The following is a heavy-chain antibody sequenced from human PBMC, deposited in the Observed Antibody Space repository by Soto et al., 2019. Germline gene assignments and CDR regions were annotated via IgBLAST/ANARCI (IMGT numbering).Heavy chain of an antibody. D-gene: IGHD6-13*01. Sequence: QLQLQESGSGLVKPSQTLSLTCAVSGGSFSSGGYSWSWIRQPPRKGLEWIGYIYPNGRTHYNPSLKSRVTISVDRSKNQFSLELISVTDADTAVYYCARVPAAGRAYFDYWGQGTLVTVSS. CDR3: ARVPAAGRAYFDY. CDR1: GGSFSSGGYS. J-gene: IGHJ4*02. V-gene: IGHV4-30-2*01. CDR2: IYPNGRT.